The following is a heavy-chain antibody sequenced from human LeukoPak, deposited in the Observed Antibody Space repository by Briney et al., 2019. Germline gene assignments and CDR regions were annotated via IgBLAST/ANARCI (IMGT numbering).Heavy chain of an antibody. J-gene: IGHJ4*02. CDR3: AREERVGATYGVY. V-gene: IGHV1-46*01. CDR1: GYAFTSYY. Sequence: ASVKVSCKASGYAFTSYYMHWVRQAPGQGLESMGIINPSGGNTSYAQKFQGRVTMTRDTSTSTVYMELSSLRSEDTAVYYCAREERVGATYGVYWGQGTLVTVSS. D-gene: IGHD1-26*01. CDR2: INPSGGNT.